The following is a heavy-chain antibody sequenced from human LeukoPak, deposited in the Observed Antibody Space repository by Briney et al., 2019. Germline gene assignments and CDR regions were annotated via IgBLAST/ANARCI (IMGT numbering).Heavy chain of an antibody. CDR3: ARADTLGGYPLDY. D-gene: IGHD5-12*01. CDR1: GYTFTSYA. V-gene: IGHV1-3*03. Sequence: ASVKVSCKASGYTFTSYAMHWVRQAPGQRLEWMGWINAGNGNTKYSQEFQGRVTITRDTSASTAYMELSSLRSEDMAVYYCARADTLGGYPLDYWGQGNLVTVSS. CDR2: INAGNGNT. J-gene: IGHJ4*02.